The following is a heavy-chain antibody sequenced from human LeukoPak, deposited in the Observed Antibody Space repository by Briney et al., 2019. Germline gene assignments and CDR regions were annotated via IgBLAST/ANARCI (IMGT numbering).Heavy chain of an antibody. CDR3: ARDVAGNNWFDP. V-gene: IGHV4-34*01. Sequence: PSETLSLTCAVYGGSFSGYYWSWIRQPPGKGLEWIGEINHSGSTNYNPSLKSRVTISVDTSKNQFSLKLSSVTAADTAVYYCARDVAGNNWFDPWGQGTLVTVSS. CDR2: INHSGST. D-gene: IGHD6-19*01. CDR1: GGSFSGYY. J-gene: IGHJ5*02.